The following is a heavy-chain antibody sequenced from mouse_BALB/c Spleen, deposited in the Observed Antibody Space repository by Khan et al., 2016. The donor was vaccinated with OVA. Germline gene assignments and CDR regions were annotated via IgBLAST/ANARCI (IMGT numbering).Heavy chain of an antibody. V-gene: IGHV3-2*02. Sequence: EVQLVEPGPGLVKPSQSLSLTCTVTGYSITSDYAWNWIRQFPGNKLEWMGYISYSGSPSYNPSPNSLISITRDTSKNQFFLQVNSETTEETATYYCARSIMAKWGQGTTLTVSS. CDR2: ISYSGSP. J-gene: IGHJ2*01. CDR3: ARSIMAK. CDR1: GYSITSDYA.